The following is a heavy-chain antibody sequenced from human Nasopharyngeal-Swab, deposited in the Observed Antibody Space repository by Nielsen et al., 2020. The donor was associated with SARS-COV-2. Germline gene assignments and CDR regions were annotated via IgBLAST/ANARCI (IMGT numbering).Heavy chain of an antibody. CDR2: IARSGTTT. CDR1: GFTFSNSD. J-gene: IGHJ6*02. V-gene: IGHV3-23*01. Sequence: GESLQISCAASGFTFSNSDMSWVRPAPGKGLEWVSGIARSGTTTYYADSVKGRFTISRDNSKNTLYLQMNSLRAEDTALYYCTKDSGWLATFWGQGTAVTVSS. CDR3: TKDSGWLATF. D-gene: IGHD6-19*01.